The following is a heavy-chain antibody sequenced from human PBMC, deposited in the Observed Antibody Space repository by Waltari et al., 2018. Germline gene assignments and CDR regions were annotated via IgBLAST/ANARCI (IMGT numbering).Heavy chain of an antibody. CDR3: ASEGTTGTAYYFDAVYV. CDR1: GGSFSGDY. J-gene: IGHJ6*02. Sequence: QVHLQQWGAGLLKPSETLSLTCAVYGGSFSGDYWPWIRQPPGKGLEWIGEINLSGSTTYNPSLKRRVTISLDKSNNHFFLRLVSVTAVDTAVYYCASEGTTGTAYYFDAVYVWGQGTAVTVSS. D-gene: IGHD1-7*01. CDR2: INLSGST. V-gene: IGHV4-34*01.